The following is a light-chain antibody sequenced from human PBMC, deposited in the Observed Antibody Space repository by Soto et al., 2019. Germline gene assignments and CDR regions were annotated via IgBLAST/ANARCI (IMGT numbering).Light chain of an antibody. Sequence: IVLTQSPGTLSCSPGERATLSCRASQTGNNNYLAWYQHKSGQAPRLLIYGVYTRASGIPDRFSGSGSGTEFTLTITRLGPEDSAVYFCQHYGYSQWTFGQGTKVDIK. CDR1: QTGNNNY. CDR3: QHYGYSQWT. J-gene: IGKJ1*01. V-gene: IGKV3-20*01. CDR2: GVY.